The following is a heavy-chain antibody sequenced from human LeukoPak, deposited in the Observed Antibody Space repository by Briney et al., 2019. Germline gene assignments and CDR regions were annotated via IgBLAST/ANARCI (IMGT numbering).Heavy chain of an antibody. J-gene: IGHJ4*02. V-gene: IGHV4-34*01. Sequence: SETLSLTCAVYGGSFSGYYWSWIRQPPGKGLEWIGEINHSGSTNYNPSLKSRVTISVDTSKNQFSLKLSSVTAADTAVYYCARAPHRRRPFFYWAQGTLVTVSS. CDR3: ARAPHRRRPFFY. CDR2: INHSGST. CDR1: GGSFSGYY.